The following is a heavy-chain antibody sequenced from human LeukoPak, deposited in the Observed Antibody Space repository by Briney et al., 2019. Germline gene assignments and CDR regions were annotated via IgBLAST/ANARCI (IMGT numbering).Heavy chain of an antibody. J-gene: IGHJ4*02. D-gene: IGHD3-22*01. V-gene: IGHV4-4*02. CDR1: GGSISSINW. Sequence: SETLSLTCAASGGSISSINWWSWVRQAPGKGLEWIGEIYHTGSTNYNPSLKSRVTISVDKSKNHFSLNLSSVTAADTAVYYCARVGYHYYDSTGYSNFDYWGQGTLVTVSS. CDR3: ARVGYHYYDSTGYSNFDY. CDR2: IYHTGST.